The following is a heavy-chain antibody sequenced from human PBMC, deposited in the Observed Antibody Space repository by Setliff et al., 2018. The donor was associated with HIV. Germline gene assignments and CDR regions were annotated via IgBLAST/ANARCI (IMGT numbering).Heavy chain of an antibody. CDR1: GFTFSSYA. J-gene: IGHJ4*02. CDR2: ITSGSDIV. Sequence: PGGSLRLSCVASGFTFSSYAMHWVRQAPGKGLEWVSYITSGSDIVYYADSVKGRFSISRDNSKNTLYLQMNSLRAQDTAVYYCAKVPGTAASGVYYFDYWGQGTLVTVSS. CDR3: AKVPGTAASGVYYFDY. D-gene: IGHD6-13*01. V-gene: IGHV3-48*01.